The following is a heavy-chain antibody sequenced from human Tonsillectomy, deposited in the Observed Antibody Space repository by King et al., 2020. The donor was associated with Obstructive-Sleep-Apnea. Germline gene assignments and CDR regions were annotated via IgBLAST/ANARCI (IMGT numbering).Heavy chain of an antibody. CDR3: AKGQLEYYYYYAMDV. CDR2: ITGSGART. J-gene: IGHJ6*02. Sequence: VQLVESGGGLVQPGGSLRLSCAASGFTFRNYAMSWVRQAPGEGLEWVSGITGSGARTYYADSVKGRVTVSRDNSRSTLYLQMNSLRAEDTAVYYCAKGQLEYYYYYAMDVWGQGTTVTVSS. V-gene: IGHV3-23*04. D-gene: IGHD1-1*01. CDR1: GFTFRNYA.